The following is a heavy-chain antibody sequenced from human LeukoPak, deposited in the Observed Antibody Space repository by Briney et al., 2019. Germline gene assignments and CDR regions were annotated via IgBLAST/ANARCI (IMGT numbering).Heavy chain of an antibody. Sequence: GGSLRLSCAASGFSFSDYRMNWVRQAPGEGLEWVSSISSGSSHIYYVDSVKGRFTISRDNAKDLLYLQMNSLRAEDTAVYYCARGANCSGGSCYTPKYWGQGTLVTVS. CDR2: ISSGSSHI. J-gene: IGHJ4*02. CDR3: ARGANCSGGSCYTPKY. CDR1: GFSFSDYR. V-gene: IGHV3-21*01. D-gene: IGHD2-15*01.